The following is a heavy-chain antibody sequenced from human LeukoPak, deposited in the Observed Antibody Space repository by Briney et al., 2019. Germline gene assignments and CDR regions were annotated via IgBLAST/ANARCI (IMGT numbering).Heavy chain of an antibody. CDR3: ARVINWNLEFGYFDY. V-gene: IGHV4-39*07. CDR2: IYYSGST. J-gene: IGHJ4*02. CDR1: GGSISSSSYY. D-gene: IGHD1-1*01. Sequence: PSETLSLTCTVSGGSISSSSYYWGWIRQPPGKGLEWIGSIYYSGSTYYNPSLKSRVTISVDTSKTQFSLKLSSVTAADTAVYYCARVINWNLEFGYFDYWGQGTLVTVSS.